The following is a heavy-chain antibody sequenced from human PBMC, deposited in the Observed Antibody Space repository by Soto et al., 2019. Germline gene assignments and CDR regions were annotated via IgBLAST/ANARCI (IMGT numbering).Heavy chain of an antibody. D-gene: IGHD3-16*02. CDR2: IYYSGST. Sequence: SETLSLTCTVSGGSISSSSYYWGWIRQPPGKGLEWIGSIYYSGSTYYNPSLKSRVTISVDTSKNQFSLKLSSVTAADTAVYNCARVEITFGGVIPFDPWGQGTLVTVFS. CDR3: ARVEITFGGVIPFDP. J-gene: IGHJ5*02. V-gene: IGHV4-39*01. CDR1: GGSISSSSYY.